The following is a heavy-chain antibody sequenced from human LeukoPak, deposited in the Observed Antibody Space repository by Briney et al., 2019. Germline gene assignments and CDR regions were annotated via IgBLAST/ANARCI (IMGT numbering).Heavy chain of an antibody. CDR1: GFTFSSYW. J-gene: IGHJ3*02. CDR3: ARVVPVEDAFDI. V-gene: IGHV3-7*01. D-gene: IGHD6-19*01. Sequence: GGSLRLSCAASGFTFSSYWMSWVRQAPGKGLEWVANIKQDGSEKYYVDSVKGRFTISRDNAKDSLYLQMNSLRAEDTAVHYCARVVPVEDAFDIWGQGTMVTVSS. CDR2: IKQDGSEK.